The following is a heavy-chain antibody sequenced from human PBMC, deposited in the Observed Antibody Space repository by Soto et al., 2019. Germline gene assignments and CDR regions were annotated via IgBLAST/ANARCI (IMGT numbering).Heavy chain of an antibody. D-gene: IGHD1-20*01. CDR1: GGTFSSYA. V-gene: IGHV1-69*01. Sequence: SVKVSCRASGGTFSSYAISWVREAPGQGLEWMGGIIPIFGTANYAQKFQGRVTITADESTSTAYMELSSLRSEDTAVYYCAVVTGPYYYGMDVWGQGTTVTVSS. CDR3: AVVTGPYYYGMDV. J-gene: IGHJ6*02. CDR2: IIPIFGTA.